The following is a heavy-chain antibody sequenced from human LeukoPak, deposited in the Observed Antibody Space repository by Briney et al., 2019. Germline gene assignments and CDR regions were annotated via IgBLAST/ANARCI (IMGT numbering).Heavy chain of an antibody. V-gene: IGHV3-30*04. CDR2: AAYDGSHK. J-gene: IGHJ6*03. Sequence: WRSQRLSCAASGFTFSSYALHWVRQAPGKGLEWVAVAAYDGSHKYYAESVKGRFTISRDNSKNTLYLQMNSLRPEDTAVYYCAREHYYGSGIYFYSYYYSMDVWGKGTTVTVSS. CDR3: AREHYYGSGIYFYSYYYSMDV. CDR1: GFTFSSYA. D-gene: IGHD3-10*01.